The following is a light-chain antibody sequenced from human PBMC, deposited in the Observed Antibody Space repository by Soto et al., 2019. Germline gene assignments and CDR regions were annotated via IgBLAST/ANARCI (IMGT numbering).Light chain of an antibody. V-gene: IGKV3-20*01. CDR3: QQYGSSPPIT. CDR1: QIVSSSY. J-gene: IGKJ5*01. Sequence: EIVLTQSPGTLYLSPGERATLSCRASQIVSSSYLAWDQQKPGQAPRLLIYGSSSRATGIPDRFSGSGSGTDFTLTISRLEPEAFAVYYCQQYGSSPPITFGQGTRLEIK. CDR2: GSS.